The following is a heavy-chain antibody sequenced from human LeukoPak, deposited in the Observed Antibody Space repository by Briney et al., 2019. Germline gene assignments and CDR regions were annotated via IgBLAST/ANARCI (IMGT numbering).Heavy chain of an antibody. D-gene: IGHD1-7*01. CDR2: INPNSGGT. V-gene: IGHV1-2*02. CDR1: GYTFTRYY. CDR3: ARDSGRNYSQYYMDV. J-gene: IGHJ6*03. Sequence: ASVKVSCKASGYTFTRYYMHWVRQAPGQGLEWMGWINPNSGGTNYAQKFQGRVTMTRDTSNSTAYMELSRLRSDDTAVYYCARDSGRNYSQYYMDVWGKGTTVTVSS.